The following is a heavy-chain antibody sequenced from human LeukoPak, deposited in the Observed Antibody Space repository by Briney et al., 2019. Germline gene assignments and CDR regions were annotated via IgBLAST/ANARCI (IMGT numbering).Heavy chain of an antibody. V-gene: IGHV3-53*01. Sequence: PGGSLRLSCAASGFTFRIDYMSWVRQVPGKGLEWVSVIYSGERTYYSGSVEGRVTIYRDNSKNTLYLQMNSLRADDTAVYYCAREAYYYDTSGYIDSWGQGTLVTVSS. J-gene: IGHJ4*02. CDR3: AREAYYYDTSGYIDS. D-gene: IGHD3-22*01. CDR2: IYSGERT. CDR1: GFTFRIDY.